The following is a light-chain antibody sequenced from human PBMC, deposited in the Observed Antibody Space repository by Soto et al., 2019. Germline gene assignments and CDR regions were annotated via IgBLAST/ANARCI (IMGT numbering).Light chain of an antibody. V-gene: IGKV1-17*01. CDR1: QGIRDA. J-gene: IGKJ2*01. CDR3: LQHSDYPFT. CDR2: SAS. Sequence: DIQMTQSPSSLSASVGDRVTITCRASQGIRDALGWYQQKPGKVPKRLIYSASSLQNGVPSRFSGSGSETVFTLTISSLQTEEFATYFCLQHSDYPFTFGQGTRLAI.